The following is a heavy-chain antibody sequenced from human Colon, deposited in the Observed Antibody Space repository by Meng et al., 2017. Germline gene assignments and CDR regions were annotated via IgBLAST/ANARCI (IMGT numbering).Heavy chain of an antibody. CDR2: IDHFGIS. J-gene: IGHJ5*02. CDR1: GGSFSGFY. V-gene: IGHV4-34*01. D-gene: IGHD4-17*01. CDR3: ATGLRHGDWFDP. Sequence: QLRINQGGPGLLQPSETLYLTCAGSGGSFSGFYWSWIRQPPGKGLEWIGEIDHFGISNYNSSLKGRLTMSVDTSKKQISLTLTSVTAADTAVYYCATGLRHGDWFDPWGPGTLVTVSS.